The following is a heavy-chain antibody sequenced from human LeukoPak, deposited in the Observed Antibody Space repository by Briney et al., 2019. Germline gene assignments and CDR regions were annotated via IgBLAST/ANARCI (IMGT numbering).Heavy chain of an antibody. V-gene: IGHV1-2*02. D-gene: IGHD5-24*01. CDR3: ARAGERDGYNFDY. J-gene: IGHJ4*02. Sequence: ASVKVSCKASGYTFTGYYMHWVRQAPGQGLEWMGWINPNSGGTNYAQKFQGRVTMTRDTSISTAYKELSRLRSDDTAVYYCARAGERDGYNFDYWGQGTLVTVSS. CDR2: INPNSGGT. CDR1: GYTFTGYY.